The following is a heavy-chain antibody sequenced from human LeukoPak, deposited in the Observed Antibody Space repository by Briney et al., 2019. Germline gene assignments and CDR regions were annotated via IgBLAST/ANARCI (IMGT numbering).Heavy chain of an antibody. CDR1: GGSISSYY. CDR3: ARGNAD. V-gene: IGHV4-34*01. CDR2: INHSGST. J-gene: IGHJ4*02. Sequence: SETLSLTCTVSGGSISSYYWSWIRQPPGKGLEWIGEINHSGSTSYNPSLKSRVTISVDTSKNQFSLKLTSVTAADTAVYYCARGNADWGQGTLVTVSS.